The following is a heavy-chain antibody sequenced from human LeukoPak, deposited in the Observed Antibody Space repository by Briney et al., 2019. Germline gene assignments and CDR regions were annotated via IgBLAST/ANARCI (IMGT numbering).Heavy chain of an antibody. Sequence: SETLSLTCTVSGGSIRSHYWSWIRQPPGKGLEWIGYIYYSGSTNYNPSLKSRVTISVDTSKNQFSLKLSSVTAADTAVYYCARDGRPSLLYGLDVWGQGTTVTVSS. D-gene: IGHD1-26*01. V-gene: IGHV4-59*11. J-gene: IGHJ6*02. CDR1: GGSIRSHY. CDR3: ARDGRPSLLYGLDV. CDR2: IYYSGST.